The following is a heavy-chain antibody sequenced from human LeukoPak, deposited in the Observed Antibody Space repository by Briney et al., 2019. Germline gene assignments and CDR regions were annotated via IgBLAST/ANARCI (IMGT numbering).Heavy chain of an antibody. Sequence: PGGSLRLSCGASGFTFSNYAMSWVRQAPGKGLEWVASVSASGDETHYADSVKGRFTISRDNSKNTLYLQMNSPRAEDTAVYYCARGRGSGPDLDYWGQGTLVTVSS. J-gene: IGHJ4*02. V-gene: IGHV3-23*01. CDR1: GFTFSNYA. D-gene: IGHD6-19*01. CDR3: ARGRGSGPDLDY. CDR2: VSASGDET.